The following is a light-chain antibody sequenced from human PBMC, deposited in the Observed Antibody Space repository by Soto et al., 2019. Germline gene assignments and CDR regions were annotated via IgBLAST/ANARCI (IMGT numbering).Light chain of an antibody. J-gene: IGKJ1*01. CDR2: AAS. CDR1: QRIGTH. Sequence: DIQMTQSPSSLSASVGDRVTITCRTSQRIGTHLNWYHEKPGKAPKLLIYAASSLQSGVPSRFSGSGSGTDFTLTISSLQPEVFATYYCQQSYSNPWTFGQGTKVEIK. CDR3: QQSYSNPWT. V-gene: IGKV1-39*01.